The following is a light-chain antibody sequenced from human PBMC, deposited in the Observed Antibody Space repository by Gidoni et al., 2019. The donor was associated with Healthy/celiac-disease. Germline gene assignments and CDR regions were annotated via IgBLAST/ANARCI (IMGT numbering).Light chain of an antibody. CDR3: QQYVSSSLT. Sequence: EIVLTQSPGTLSLSPGESATLSCRASQSVSSSYLAWYQQKPGQAPRLLIYGASSRATGIPDRFSGSGSGTDFTLTISRLEPEDFAVYYCQQYVSSSLTFGGGTKVEIK. V-gene: IGKV3-20*01. CDR1: QSVSSSY. J-gene: IGKJ4*01. CDR2: GAS.